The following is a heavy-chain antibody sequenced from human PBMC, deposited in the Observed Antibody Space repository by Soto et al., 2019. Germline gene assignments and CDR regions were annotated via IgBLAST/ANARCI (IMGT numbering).Heavy chain of an antibody. CDR2: ISGSGGTT. Sequence: EVQLLESGGGLVQPGGSLRLSCADSGFTFSSYAMTWVRQAPGKGLEWVSAISGSGGTTYHADSVKGRFTISRDNSKNTLYLQMNRLRAEDAAVYYCAKPPYSSSSYYYYGMDVWGQGTTVTVSS. CDR3: AKPPYSSSSYYYYGMDV. D-gene: IGHD6-6*01. J-gene: IGHJ6*02. CDR1: GFTFSSYA. V-gene: IGHV3-23*01.